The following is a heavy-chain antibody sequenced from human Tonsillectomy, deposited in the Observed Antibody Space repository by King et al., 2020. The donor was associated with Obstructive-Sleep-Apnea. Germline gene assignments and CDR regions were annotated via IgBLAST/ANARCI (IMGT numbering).Heavy chain of an antibody. D-gene: IGHD3-10*01. CDR3: ARLSGTLWSGEFLGYFDS. Sequence: QVQLQESGPGLVKPSETLSLTCTVSGASITNFYWTWIRQPPGKGLEWIGYIFNSGSTSYNPSLRSRVAMSIDTSKNRISLNLSSVTAADTAVYYCARLSGTLWSGEFLGYFDSWGQGALVSVSS. J-gene: IGHJ4*02. V-gene: IGHV4-59*12. CDR1: GASITNFY. CDR2: IFNSGST.